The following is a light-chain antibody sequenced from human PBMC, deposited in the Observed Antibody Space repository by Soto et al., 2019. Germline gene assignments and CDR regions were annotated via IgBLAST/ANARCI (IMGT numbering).Light chain of an antibody. CDR1: SSNIGSAY. Sequence: QSVLTQPPSASGTPGQRVAISCSGSSSNIGSAYVYWYQHLPGTAPKLLISRNNQRPSGVPARFSGSKSGTSASLAISGLRSAEEADYYCATWDDSLSYVFGTGTKLTVL. CDR2: RNN. CDR3: ATWDDSLSYV. V-gene: IGLV1-47*01. J-gene: IGLJ1*01.